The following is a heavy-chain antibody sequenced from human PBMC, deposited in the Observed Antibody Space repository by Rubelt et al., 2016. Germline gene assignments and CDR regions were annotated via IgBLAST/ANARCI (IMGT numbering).Heavy chain of an antibody. D-gene: IGHD2-15*01. V-gene: IGHV4-39*02. CDR2: VHYTGSA. Sequence: QLHLQESGPGLVKPSETLSLTCIVSGGSISSNSHYWGWVRQSPGKGLEWIGSVHYTGSAYYSPSLESRVTISVDTSKNHFSLTLVVMTAAGTAWYDWGGEPGYCRGGSCYGGWFDPWGQGTLVTVSS. CDR1: GGSISSNSHY. J-gene: IGHJ5*02. CDR3: GGEPGYCRGGSCYGGWFDP.